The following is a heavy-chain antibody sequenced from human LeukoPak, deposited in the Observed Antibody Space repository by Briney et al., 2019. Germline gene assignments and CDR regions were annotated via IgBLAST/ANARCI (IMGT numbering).Heavy chain of an antibody. V-gene: IGHV3-7*01. CDR1: GFTFSNYW. CDR2: INLDGSQK. J-gene: IGHJ4*02. Sequence: GGSLRLSCAPYGFTFSNYWMAWVRQAPGKGPEWVANINLDGSQKYYVDSVKGRFTISRDKAENSLYLQMNSLRAEDTALYYCARKRPNYFDYWGQGTLVTVSS. CDR3: ARKRPNYFDY.